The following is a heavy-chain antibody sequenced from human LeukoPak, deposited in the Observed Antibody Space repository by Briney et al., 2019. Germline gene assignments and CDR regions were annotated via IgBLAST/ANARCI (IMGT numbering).Heavy chain of an antibody. D-gene: IGHD4-17*01. V-gene: IGHV1-18*01. CDR1: GYSFSTYG. CDR3: ARTMTTLPTHGELDL. Sequence: ASVKVSCKTSGYSFSTYGISWVRQAPGQGLEWMGWITPFNGNANYAQKFQGRVTMTTDTSTSTAHLEMRSLRPDDTAVYYCARTMTTLPTHGELDLWGQGTQVTVSS. J-gene: IGHJ5*02. CDR2: ITPFNGNA.